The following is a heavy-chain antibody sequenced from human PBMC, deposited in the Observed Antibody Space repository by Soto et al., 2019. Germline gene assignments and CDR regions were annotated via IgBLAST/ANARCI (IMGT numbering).Heavy chain of an antibody. J-gene: IGHJ4*02. D-gene: IGHD6-13*01. Sequence: QVQLVQSGAEVKKPGASVKVSCKVSGYSFTSYYMHWVRQAPGQGLEWMGVINPDAGSTTYEQKFQGRVTMTRDTSTSTVYMELSSLRSDDTALYYCARAGSWYDYWGQGTLVTVSS. V-gene: IGHV1-46*01. CDR2: INPDAGST. CDR1: GYSFTSYY. CDR3: ARAGSWYDY.